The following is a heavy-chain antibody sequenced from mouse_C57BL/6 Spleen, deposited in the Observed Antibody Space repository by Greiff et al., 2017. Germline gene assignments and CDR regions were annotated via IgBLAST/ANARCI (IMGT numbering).Heavy chain of an antibody. J-gene: IGHJ3*01. V-gene: IGHV6-3*01. Sequence: EVKLMESGGGLVQPGGSMKLSCVASGFTFSNYWMNWVRQSPEKGLEWVAQIRLKSDNYATHYAESVKGRFTISRDDSKSSVYLQMNNLRAEDTGIYYCTGQYYYGSPFAYWGQGTLVTVSA. CDR3: TGQYYYGSPFAY. CDR1: GFTFSNYW. D-gene: IGHD1-1*01. CDR2: IRLKSDNYAT.